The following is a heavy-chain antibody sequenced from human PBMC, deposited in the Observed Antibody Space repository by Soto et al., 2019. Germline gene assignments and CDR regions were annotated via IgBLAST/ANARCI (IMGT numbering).Heavy chain of an antibody. V-gene: IGHV4-30-4*01. CDR1: GGSISSGDYY. CDR3: ARERPDGARIAP. Sequence: SETLSLTCTVSGGSISSGDYYWSWIRQPPGKGLEWIGYIYYSGSTYYNPSLKSRVTISVDTSKNQFSLKLSSVTAADTAVYYCARERPDGARIAPWGQGTLVTVYS. CDR2: IYYSGST. D-gene: IGHD2-15*01. J-gene: IGHJ1*01.